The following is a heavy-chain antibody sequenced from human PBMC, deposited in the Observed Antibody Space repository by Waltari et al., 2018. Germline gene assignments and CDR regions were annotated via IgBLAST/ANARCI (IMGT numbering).Heavy chain of an antibody. CDR2: IYHSGGT. Sequence: QVQLVESGGGVVQPGGSLRLSCEASGFTFTTFGMHWVRQAPGKGLEWIGSIYHSGGTYYNPSLKSRVTISVDTSKNQFSLKLSSVTAADTAVYYCARLNGVATIGVDYWGQGTLVTVSS. CDR1: GFTFTTFGM. V-gene: IGHV4-38-2*01. CDR3: ARLNGVATIGVDY. D-gene: IGHD5-12*01. J-gene: IGHJ4*02.